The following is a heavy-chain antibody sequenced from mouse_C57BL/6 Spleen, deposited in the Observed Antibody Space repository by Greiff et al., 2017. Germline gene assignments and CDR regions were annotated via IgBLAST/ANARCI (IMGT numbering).Heavy chain of an antibody. Sequence: QVQLQQSGAELARPGASVKMSCKASGYTFTSYTMHWVKQRPGQGLEWIGYINPSSGYTKYNQKFKDKATLTADKSSGTAYMQLSSLTSEDSAVYYCARPSSTGFDAMDYWGQGTSVTVSS. CDR1: GYTFTSYT. V-gene: IGHV1-4*01. D-gene: IGHD4-1*01. CDR2: INPSSGYT. CDR3: ARPSSTGFDAMDY. J-gene: IGHJ4*01.